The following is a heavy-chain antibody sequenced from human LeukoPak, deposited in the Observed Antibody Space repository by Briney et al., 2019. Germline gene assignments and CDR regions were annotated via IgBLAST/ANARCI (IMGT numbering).Heavy chain of an antibody. J-gene: IGHJ4*02. CDR2: IYHSGST. V-gene: IGHV4-59*01. CDR3: ARDRRGSY. Sequence: SETLSLTCTVSGASISGYYWNWIRQPPGKGLEWIGYIYHSGSTNYNPSLKSRVTISIDTSKNQFSLKLSSVTAADTAVYYCARDRRGSYWGQGTLVTVSS. CDR1: GASISGYY.